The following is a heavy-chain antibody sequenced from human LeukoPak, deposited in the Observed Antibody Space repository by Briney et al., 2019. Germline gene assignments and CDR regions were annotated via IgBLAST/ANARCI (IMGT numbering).Heavy chain of an antibody. CDR1: GGSISSSSYY. CDR2: IYYSGST. Sequence: KASETLSLTCTVSGGSISSSSYYWGWIRQPPGKGLEWIGSIYYSGSTYYNPSLKSRVTISVDTSKNQFSLKLSSVTAADTAVYYCARDSFWSGYPYYYYYMDVWGKGTTVTVSS. J-gene: IGHJ6*03. CDR3: ARDSFWSGYPYYYYYMDV. V-gene: IGHV4-39*02. D-gene: IGHD3-3*01.